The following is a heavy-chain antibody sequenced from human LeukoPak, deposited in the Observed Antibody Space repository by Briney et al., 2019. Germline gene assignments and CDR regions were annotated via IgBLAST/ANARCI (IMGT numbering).Heavy chain of an antibody. J-gene: IGHJ3*01. CDR2: ISVDGSNT. CDR3: ARGRTGSNAFDV. D-gene: IGHD2-15*01. V-gene: IGHV3-74*01. Sequence: GGSLRLSCAASGFTFSSHWMHWVRQAPGKGLVWVSRISVDGSNTRYADSVKGRFTISRDNAKKTLYLQMNSLRAEDMAVYYCARGRTGSNAFDVWGQGSMFTVSS. CDR1: GFTFSSHW.